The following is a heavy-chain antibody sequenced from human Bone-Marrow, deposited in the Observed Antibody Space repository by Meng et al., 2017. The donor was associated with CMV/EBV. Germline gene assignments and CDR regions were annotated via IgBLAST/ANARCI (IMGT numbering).Heavy chain of an antibody. CDR2: IKSKTDGGTT. J-gene: IGHJ5*02. CDR1: FSNAW. D-gene: IGHD3-9*01. Sequence: FSNAWMSWVRQAPGKGLEWVGRIKSKTDGGTTDYAAPVKGRFTISRDDSKNTLYLQMNSLKTEDTAVYYCTTTDMTGYYSVGWFDPWGQGTLVTVSS. V-gene: IGHV3-15*01. CDR3: TTTDMTGYYSVGWFDP.